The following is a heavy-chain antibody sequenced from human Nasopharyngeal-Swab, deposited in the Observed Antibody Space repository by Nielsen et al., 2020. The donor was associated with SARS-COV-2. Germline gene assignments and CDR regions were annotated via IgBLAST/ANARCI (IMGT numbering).Heavy chain of an antibody. CDR3: ARIAVAGTSVDY. Sequence: SETLSLTCTVSGGSISSSSYYWGWIRQPPGKGLEWIGEVYHGGSTNYNPSLKSRVTVSVDRSKNQFSLKLSSVTAADTAVYYCARIAVAGTSVDYWGQGTLVAVSS. CDR1: GGSISSSSYY. J-gene: IGHJ4*02. V-gene: IGHV4-39*07. D-gene: IGHD6-19*01. CDR2: VYHGGST.